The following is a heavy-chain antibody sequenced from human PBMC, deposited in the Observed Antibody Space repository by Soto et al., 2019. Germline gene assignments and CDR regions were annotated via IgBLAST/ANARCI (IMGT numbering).Heavy chain of an antibody. J-gene: IGHJ4*02. CDR3: AKGGRCSSTSCRRNGFVFDY. V-gene: IGHV3-23*01. CDR2: ISGSGGST. D-gene: IGHD2-2*01. CDR1: GFTFSSYA. Sequence: PGGSLRLSCAASGFTFSSYAMSWVRQAPGKGLEWVSAISGSGGSTYYADSVKGRFTISRDNSKNTLYLQMNSLRAEDTAVYYCAKGGRCSSTSCRRNGFVFDYWGQGTLVTVSS.